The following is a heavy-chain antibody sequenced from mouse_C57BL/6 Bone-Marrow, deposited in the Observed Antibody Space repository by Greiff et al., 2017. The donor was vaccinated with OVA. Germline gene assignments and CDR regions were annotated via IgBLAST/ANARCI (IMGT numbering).Heavy chain of an antibody. J-gene: IGHJ3*01. CDR2: IDPETGGT. Sequence: QVQLQQSGAELVRPGASVTLSCKASGYTFTDYEMHWVKQTPVHGLEWIGAIDPETGGTAYNQKFKGKAILTADKSSSTAYMELRSLTSEDSAVYYCAREGATVRGSFAYWGQGTLVTVSA. CDR3: AREGATVRGSFAY. V-gene: IGHV1-15*01. CDR1: GYTFTDYE. D-gene: IGHD1-1*01.